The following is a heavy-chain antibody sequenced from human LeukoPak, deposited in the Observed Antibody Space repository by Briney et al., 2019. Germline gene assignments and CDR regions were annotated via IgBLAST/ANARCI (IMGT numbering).Heavy chain of an antibody. D-gene: IGHD6-19*01. V-gene: IGHV3-30*02. J-gene: IGHJ4*02. CDR3: AKASSGWLPPTPFDY. Sequence: PGGSLRLSCAASGFTFSSYGMHWVRQAPGKGLEWVAFIRYDGSNKYYADSVKGRFTISRDNSKNTLYLQMNSLRAEDTAVYYCAKASSGWLPPTPFDYWGQGTLVTVSS. CDR2: IRYDGSNK. CDR1: GFTFSSYG.